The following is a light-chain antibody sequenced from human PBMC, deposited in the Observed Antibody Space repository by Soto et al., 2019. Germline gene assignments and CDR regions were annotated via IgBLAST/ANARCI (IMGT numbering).Light chain of an antibody. Sequence: EIVMTQSPATLSVSPGETATLSCRASQSVRGNLAWYQHKPGQAPRLLIYATSNRATGLPARFSGSGSGTEFTLTISSLQSEDFAVYYCQHYDNWPPRYTFGRGTKVDIK. J-gene: IGKJ2*01. CDR1: QSVRGN. CDR2: ATS. CDR3: QHYDNWPPRYT. V-gene: IGKV3-15*01.